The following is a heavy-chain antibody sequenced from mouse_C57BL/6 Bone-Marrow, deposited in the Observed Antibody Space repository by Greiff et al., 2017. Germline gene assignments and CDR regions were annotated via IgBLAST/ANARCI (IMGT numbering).Heavy chain of an antibody. CDR2: ISDGGSYT. CDR1: GFTFSSYA. J-gene: IGHJ4*01. D-gene: IGHD1-1*01. Sequence: EVKLVESGGGLVKPGGSLKLSCAASGFTFSSYAMSWVRQTPEKRLEWVATISDGGSYTYYPDNVKGRFTISRDNAKNNLYLQMSHLKSEDTAMYYCARDITTVVAKAMDYWGQGTSVTVSS. CDR3: ARDITTVVAKAMDY. V-gene: IGHV5-4*01.